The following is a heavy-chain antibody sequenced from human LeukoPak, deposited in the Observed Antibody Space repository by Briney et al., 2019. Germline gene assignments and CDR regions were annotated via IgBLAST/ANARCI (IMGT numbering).Heavy chain of an antibody. CDR2: IYHSGST. CDR3: ARVLAARLRSPAHGDY. CDR1: GYSISSGYY. V-gene: IGHV4-38-2*02. J-gene: IGHJ4*02. D-gene: IGHD6-6*01. Sequence: SETLSLTCTVSGYSISSGYYWGWIRQPPGKGLEWIGSIYHSGSTYYNPSLKSRVTISVDTSKNQLSLKLSSVTAADTAVYYCARVLAARLRSPAHGDYWGQGTLVTVSS.